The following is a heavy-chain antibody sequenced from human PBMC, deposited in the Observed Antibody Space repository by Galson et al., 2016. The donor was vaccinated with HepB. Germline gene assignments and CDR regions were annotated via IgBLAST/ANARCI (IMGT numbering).Heavy chain of an antibody. D-gene: IGHD6-19*01. J-gene: IGHJ4*02. CDR1: GGSISSYY. CDR2: IYYSGTA. CDR3: ARGRGGSGSPFDH. V-gene: IGHV4-59*01. Sequence: ETLSLTCTVSGGSISSYYWSWIRQPPGKGLEWIAYIYYSGTANYNPSLKSRVTISVDTSKNQFSLKLSSVTAADTAVYYCARGRGGSGSPFDHWGQGTLVPVSS.